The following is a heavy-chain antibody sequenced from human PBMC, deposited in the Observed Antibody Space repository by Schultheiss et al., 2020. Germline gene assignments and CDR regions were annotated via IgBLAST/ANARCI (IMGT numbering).Heavy chain of an antibody. CDR1: GGSMSSSNW. Sequence: GTLSLTCAVSGGSMSSSNWWSWVRQPPGKGLEWIGEIYHSGSTNYNPSLKSRVTISVDTSKNQFSLKLSSVTAADTAVYYCVRGRRNYPYGMDVWGQGTTGTVS. D-gene: IGHD1-7*01. CDR2: IYHSGST. J-gene: IGHJ6*02. CDR3: VRGRRNYPYGMDV. V-gene: IGHV4-4*02.